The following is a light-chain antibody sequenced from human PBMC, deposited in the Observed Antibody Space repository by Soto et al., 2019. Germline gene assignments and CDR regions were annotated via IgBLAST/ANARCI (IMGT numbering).Light chain of an antibody. CDR3: QHYNSYSEA. CDR2: KAS. J-gene: IGKJ1*01. CDR1: QTISSW. Sequence: DIQMTPPPSPPSGSVGDRVTITCRASQTISSWLAWYQQKPGKAPKLLIYKASTLKSGVPSRFSGSGSGTEFTLTISSLQPDDFATYYCQHYNSYSEAFGQGTKVDIK. V-gene: IGKV1-5*03.